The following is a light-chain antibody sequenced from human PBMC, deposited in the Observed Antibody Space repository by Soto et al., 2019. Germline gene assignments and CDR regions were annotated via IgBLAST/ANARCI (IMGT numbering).Light chain of an antibody. CDR2: EVN. CDR3: SSYTRQSTYV. J-gene: IGLJ1*01. CDR1: SSDVGAYKY. V-gene: IGLV2-14*03. Sequence: QSALTQPASVCGSPGQSITISCTGTSSDVGAYKYVSWFQQYPGKVPKLIIYEVNDRPSGVSNRFSASKSGNTASLTISGLQAEDEADYYCSSYTRQSTYVFGTGTKLTVL.